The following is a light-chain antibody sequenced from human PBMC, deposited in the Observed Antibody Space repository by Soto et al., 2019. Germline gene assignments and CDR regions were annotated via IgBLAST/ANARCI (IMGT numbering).Light chain of an antibody. J-gene: IGLJ2*01. Sequence: QSVLTQPPSASGTPGQRVTISCSGSSSHIGSNYVFWYQHLTGTAPKLLIYRNNQRPSGVPDRFSGSKSGTSASLAISGLRSEDETDYYCAAWDDSLSGVVFGGGTKLTVL. CDR2: RNN. V-gene: IGLV1-47*01. CDR3: AAWDDSLSGVV. CDR1: SSHIGSNY.